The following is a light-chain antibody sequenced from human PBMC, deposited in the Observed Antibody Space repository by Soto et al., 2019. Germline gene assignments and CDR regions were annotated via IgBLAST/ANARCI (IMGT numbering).Light chain of an antibody. V-gene: IGKV3-20*01. Sequence: EIVLTQSPGTLYLSPGEGASLSCRASQSVSSNYLAWYQQKRGQAPRLLIYAASARATGIPDRFSGSGSGTDFTLTISRLEPEDFAVYFCQLYGSSPPRYTFGQGTKLGMK. CDR1: QSVSSNY. CDR3: QLYGSSPPRYT. CDR2: AAS. J-gene: IGKJ2*01.